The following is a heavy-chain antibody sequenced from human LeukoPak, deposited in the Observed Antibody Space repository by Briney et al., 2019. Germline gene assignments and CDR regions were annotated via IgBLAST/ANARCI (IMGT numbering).Heavy chain of an antibody. V-gene: IGHV3-15*01. CDR1: GFTFSDYY. CDR3: TTFYHEYSPY. CDR2: IKSNADGGTP. J-gene: IGHJ4*02. Sequence: GGSLRLPCAASGFTFSDYYMSWVRQAPGKGLEWVGRIKSNADGGTPDYAAPARGRFTISRDDSKNTLYLQMNSLKTEDTAVYYCTTFYHEYSPYWGRGTLVTVSS. D-gene: IGHD2/OR15-2a*01.